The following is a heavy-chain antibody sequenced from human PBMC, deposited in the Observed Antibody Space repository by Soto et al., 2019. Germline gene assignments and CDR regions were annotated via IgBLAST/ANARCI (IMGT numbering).Heavy chain of an antibody. CDR3: ARGGQKNAYTSIGP. CDR1: TETFNNYG. J-gene: IGHJ5*02. V-gene: IGHV1-18*04. Sequence: QVRLVQSGPEVRKPVASVRVSCKATTETFNNYGIAWVRQAPGIGREWTGWISTYNGNTNTYHKKSFQGRFTMTSGSASITAYVELRSLTPDERALYYCARGGQKNAYTSIGPWGQRTLGTVSS. D-gene: IGHD1-1*01. CDR2: ISTYNGNTNT.